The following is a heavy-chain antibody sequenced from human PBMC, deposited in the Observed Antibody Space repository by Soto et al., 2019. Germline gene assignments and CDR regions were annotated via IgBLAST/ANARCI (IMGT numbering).Heavy chain of an antibody. V-gene: IGHV3-23*01. CDR2: ISGSGGST. J-gene: IGHJ4*02. CDR1: GFTFSSYA. CDR3: AKGGYCSSTSCYGTYYFDY. Sequence: GGSLRLSYAASGFTFSSYAMSWVRQAPGKGLEWVSAISGSGGSTYYADSVKGRFTISRDNSKNTLYLQMNSLRAEDTAVYYCAKGGYCSSTSCYGTYYFDYWGQGTLVTVSS. D-gene: IGHD2-2*01.